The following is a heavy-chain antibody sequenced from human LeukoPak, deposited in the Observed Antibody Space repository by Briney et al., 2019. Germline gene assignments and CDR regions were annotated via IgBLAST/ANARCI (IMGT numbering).Heavy chain of an antibody. CDR1: GGSINSYF. Sequence: SETLSLTCTVSGGSINSYFWTWIRQPAGKGLEWIGRIYTGGSTNYNPSLKSRVTISVDTSKNQFSLKLSSVTAADTAVYYCASSLGVVVTAAYYYYGMDVWGQGTTVTVSS. D-gene: IGHD2-21*02. CDR3: ASSLGVVVTAAYYYYGMDV. V-gene: IGHV4-4*07. CDR2: IYTGGST. J-gene: IGHJ6*02.